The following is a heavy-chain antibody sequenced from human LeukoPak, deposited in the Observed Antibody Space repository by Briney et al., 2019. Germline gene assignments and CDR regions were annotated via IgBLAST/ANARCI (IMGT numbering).Heavy chain of an antibody. Sequence: ASVTVSCKASGYTFTGYYMHWVRQAPGQGLEWMGWINPNSGGTNYAQKLQGRVTMTRDTSISTAYMELSRLRSDDTAVYYCARSGTDIVVVPAAMIYDYWGQGTLVTVSS. D-gene: IGHD2-2*01. J-gene: IGHJ4*02. V-gene: IGHV1-2*02. CDR1: GYTFTGYY. CDR2: INPNSGGT. CDR3: ARSGTDIVVVPAAMIYDY.